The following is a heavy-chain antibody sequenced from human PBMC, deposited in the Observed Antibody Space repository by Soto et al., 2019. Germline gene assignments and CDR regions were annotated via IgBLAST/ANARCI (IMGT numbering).Heavy chain of an antibody. Sequence: QVQLVQSGAELEKPGASVKVSCKASGYTFSNYDMNWVRQATGQGPEWIGWVNPNNGDTGYAQKFQGRVPLTTDISTTTAYMELTSLRSEDTAIYYCAKVSRKGSAIDFDYWGQGTLITVSS. V-gene: IGHV1-8*01. CDR2: VNPNNGDT. J-gene: IGHJ4*02. D-gene: IGHD3-10*01. CDR3: AKVSRKGSAIDFDY. CDR1: GYTFSNYD.